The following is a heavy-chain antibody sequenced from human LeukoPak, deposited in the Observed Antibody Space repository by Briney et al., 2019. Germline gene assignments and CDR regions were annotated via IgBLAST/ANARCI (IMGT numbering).Heavy chain of an antibody. D-gene: IGHD4-17*01. J-gene: IGHJ5*02. CDR3: ARVRDGDYGYIGFDP. Sequence: PSQTLSLTCTVSGGSISSGGYYWSWIRQHPGKGLEWIGYIYYSGRTYYNPSLKSRVTISVDTSKNQFSLKLSSVTAADTAVYYCARVRDGDYGYIGFDPRGQGTLVTVSS. CDR2: IYYSGRT. V-gene: IGHV4-31*03. CDR1: GGSISSGGYY.